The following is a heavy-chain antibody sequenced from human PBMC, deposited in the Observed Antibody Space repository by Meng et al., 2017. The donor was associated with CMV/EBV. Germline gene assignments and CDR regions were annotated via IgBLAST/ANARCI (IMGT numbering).Heavy chain of an antibody. J-gene: IGHJ4*02. CDR1: GGSISSYY. Sequence: SETLSLTCTVSGGSISSYYWSWIRQPPGKGLEWIGYIYCSGSTNYNPSLKSRVTISVDTSKNQFSLKLSSVTAADTAVYYCARDIGSGVDYWGQGTLVTVSS. V-gene: IGHV4-59*01. D-gene: IGHD3-10*01. CDR2: IYCSGST. CDR3: ARDIGSGVDY.